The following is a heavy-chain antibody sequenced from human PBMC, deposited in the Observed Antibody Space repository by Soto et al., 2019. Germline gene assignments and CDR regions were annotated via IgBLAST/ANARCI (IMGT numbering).Heavy chain of an antibody. V-gene: IGHV3-33*01. Sequence: QVQLVESGGGVVQPGRSLRLSCAASGFTFSSYGMHWVRQAPGKGLEWVAVIWYDGSNKYYADSVKGRFTISRDNSKNTLYLQMNSRRAEDTAVYYCARDFYCTSTSCYHRAFDYWGQGTLVTVSS. D-gene: IGHD2-2*01. CDR2: IWYDGSNK. J-gene: IGHJ4*02. CDR3: ARDFYCTSTSCYHRAFDY. CDR1: GFTFSSYG.